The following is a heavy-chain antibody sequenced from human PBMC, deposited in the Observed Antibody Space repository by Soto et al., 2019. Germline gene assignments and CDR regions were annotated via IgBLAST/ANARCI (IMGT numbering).Heavy chain of an antibody. D-gene: IGHD5-12*01. J-gene: IGHJ4*02. CDR1: GFTFRASG. CDR2: IWFDGSRQ. Sequence: QVQLVESGGGVVQPGTSLSLSCVASGFTFRASGMHWVRQTPGKGLEWVAIIWFDGSRQYYADSVKGRFTISSDNPGSTLFLQMNDLRTEDTAMYYCARDLNTGYVGDYWGQGALVVVSS. CDR3: ARDLNTGYVGDY. V-gene: IGHV3-33*01.